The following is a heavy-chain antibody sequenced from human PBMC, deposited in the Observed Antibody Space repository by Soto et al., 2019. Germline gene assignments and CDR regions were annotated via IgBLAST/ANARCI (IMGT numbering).Heavy chain of an antibody. D-gene: IGHD3-10*01. CDR3: ARDPGSGSYYGWFDP. Sequence: QVQLQESGPGLVKPSETLSLTCTVSGGSISRYYWNWIRQPPGKGLEWIGYIYYSGSTNYNPSLKSRVPIXXDXSXXQFSLQLSSVTAADTAVYYCARDPGSGSYYGWFDPWGQGTLVTVSS. CDR1: GGSISRYY. CDR2: IYYSGST. J-gene: IGHJ5*02. V-gene: IGHV4-59*01.